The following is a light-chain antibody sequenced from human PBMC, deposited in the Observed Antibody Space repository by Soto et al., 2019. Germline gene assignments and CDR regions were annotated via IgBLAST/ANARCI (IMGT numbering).Light chain of an antibody. CDR3: SSCAGSNIYVV. CDR2: EVY. J-gene: IGLJ2*01. Sequence: QSALTQPPSASGSPGQSVTISCTGTSSDVGGYNYVSWYQQHPGKAPKLMIYEVYKRPSGVPDRFSGSKSGNTASLTVSGLQAEDEADYCCSSCAGSNIYVVFGGGTKLTVL. CDR1: SSDVGGYNY. V-gene: IGLV2-8*01.